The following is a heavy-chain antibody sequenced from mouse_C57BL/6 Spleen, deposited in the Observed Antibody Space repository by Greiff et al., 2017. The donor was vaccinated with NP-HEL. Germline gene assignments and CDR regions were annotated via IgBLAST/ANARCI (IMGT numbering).Heavy chain of an antibody. D-gene: IGHD2-2*01. CDR3: ARGFYGYDYWYFDV. CDR1: GYTFTSYW. V-gene: IGHV1-69*01. J-gene: IGHJ1*03. CDR2: IDPSDSYT. Sequence: QVQLQQPGAELVMPGASVKLSCKASGYTFTSYWMHWVKQRPGQGLEWIGEIDPSDSYTNYNQKFKGKSTLTVDKSSSTAYMQLSSLTSEDSAFYYCARGFYGYDYWYFDVWGTGTTVTVSS.